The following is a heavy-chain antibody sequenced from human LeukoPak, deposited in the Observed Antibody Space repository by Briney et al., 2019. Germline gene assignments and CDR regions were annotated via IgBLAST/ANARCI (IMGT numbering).Heavy chain of an antibody. J-gene: IGHJ4*02. D-gene: IGHD3-22*01. Sequence: GGSLRLSCTASGFTFSAHAMHWVRQAPGKGLEWLAVISNDGNKEFYADSVKGRFTLSRDNFSNTLFLQINSLTPEDTAFYYCASSRTYHYDSSGPADGYWGQGTLVTVSS. CDR3: ASSRTYHYDSSGPADGY. CDR2: ISNDGNKE. V-gene: IGHV3-30-3*01. CDR1: GFTFSAHA.